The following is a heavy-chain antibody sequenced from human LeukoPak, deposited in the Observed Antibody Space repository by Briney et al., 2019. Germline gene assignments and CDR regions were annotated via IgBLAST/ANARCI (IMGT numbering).Heavy chain of an antibody. CDR2: LGISGDYA. CDR3: ARVVVTAWYNWFDP. Sequence: PGGSLRLSCVASGFTLSSYAVSWVRQAPGKGLQWVSSLGISGDYAWYAGSVKGRFTISRDNAKNSLYLQMNSLRAEDTAVYYCARVVVTAWYNWFDPWGQGTLVTVSS. J-gene: IGHJ5*02. D-gene: IGHD2-21*02. V-gene: IGHV3-21*01. CDR1: GFTLSSYA.